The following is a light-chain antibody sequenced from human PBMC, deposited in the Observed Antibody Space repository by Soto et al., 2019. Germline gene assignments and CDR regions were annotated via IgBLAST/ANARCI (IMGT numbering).Light chain of an antibody. CDR2: GAS. Sequence: EIVLPQSPGTLSLSLGGRANLSCRASQSVNSRLAWYQHKPGQAPSLLISGASSRATGIPDRFSGSGSATDFTLTISRLEPEDFALYYCQHYGRSPITFGQGTRLEI. J-gene: IGKJ5*01. CDR3: QHYGRSPIT. CDR1: QSVNSR. V-gene: IGKV3-20*01.